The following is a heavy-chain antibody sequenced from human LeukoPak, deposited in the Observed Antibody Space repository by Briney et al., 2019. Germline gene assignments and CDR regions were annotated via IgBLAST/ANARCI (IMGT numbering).Heavy chain of an antibody. J-gene: IGHJ5*02. CDR2: ISTSNANT. D-gene: IGHD6-19*01. CDR3: ARDYSSGWYGWFDP. Sequence: ASVKVSCKASGYIFISYGIAWVRQAPGQRPEWMGWISTSNANTIYSKKFQGRVTMTTDTSTKTAHMELRSLRPDDTALYYCARDYSSGWYGWFDPWGQGTLVTVSS. V-gene: IGHV1-18*01. CDR1: GYIFISYG.